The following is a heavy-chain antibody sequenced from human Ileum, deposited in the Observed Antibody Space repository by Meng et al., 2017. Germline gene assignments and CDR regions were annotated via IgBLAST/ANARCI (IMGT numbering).Heavy chain of an antibody. CDR1: SGSSSSNTY. CDR2: ISHSGSA. Sequence: QVPLQGSGPGLVRPSGTLCLPCAVSSGSSSSNTYWSWVRQPRGKGLEWIGKISHSGSAYYNPSLKSRVTMSVDKSKSQFSLMLTSVTAADTAIYYCARHGGYSQDFWGQGTLVTVSS. CDR3: ARHGGYSQDF. J-gene: IGHJ4*02. D-gene: IGHD4-23*01. V-gene: IGHV4-4*02.